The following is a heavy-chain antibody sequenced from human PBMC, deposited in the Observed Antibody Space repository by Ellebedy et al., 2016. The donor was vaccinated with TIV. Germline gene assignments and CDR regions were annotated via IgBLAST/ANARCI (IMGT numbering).Heavy chain of an antibody. CDR1: GYTFTSYY. J-gene: IGHJ4*02. Sequence: ASVKVSXXASGYTFTSYYMHWVRQAPGQGLEWMGWISAYNGNTNYAQKLQGRVTMTTDTSTSTAYMELRSLRSDDTAVYYCARGLYYYDSSGFLVWGQGTLVTVSS. V-gene: IGHV1-18*04. CDR2: ISAYNGNT. D-gene: IGHD3-22*01. CDR3: ARGLYYYDSSGFLV.